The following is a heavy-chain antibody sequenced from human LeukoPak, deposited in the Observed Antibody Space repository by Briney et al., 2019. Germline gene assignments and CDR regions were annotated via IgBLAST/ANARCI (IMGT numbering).Heavy chain of an antibody. J-gene: IGHJ5*02. CDR3: ARDKSSSWYSFDDNGGNNWFDP. Sequence: GASVKVSCKASGYTFTGCYMHWVRQAPGQGLEWMGWINPNSGGTNYAQKFQGRVTMTRDTSISAAYMELSSLRSEDTAVYYCARDKSSSWYSFDDNGGNNWFDPWGKGTLVTVSS. V-gene: IGHV1-2*02. CDR1: GYTFTGCY. CDR2: INPNSGGT. D-gene: IGHD6-13*01.